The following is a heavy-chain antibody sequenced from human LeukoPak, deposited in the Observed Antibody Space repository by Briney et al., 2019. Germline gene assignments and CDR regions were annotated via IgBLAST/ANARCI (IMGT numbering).Heavy chain of an antibody. CDR3: SFATSGWKATLDY. Sequence: GGTLTLSCTASGITFRNSARNWVRQAPGKGREWVGFITSSSNGATAEYATSVKGRFSISRDDSTSIAYLQMNSLKSEDTGVYYCSFATSGWKATLDYWGRGSPVTVSS. V-gene: IGHV3-49*04. CDR2: ITSSSNGATA. J-gene: IGHJ4*02. D-gene: IGHD6-19*01. CDR1: GITFRNSA.